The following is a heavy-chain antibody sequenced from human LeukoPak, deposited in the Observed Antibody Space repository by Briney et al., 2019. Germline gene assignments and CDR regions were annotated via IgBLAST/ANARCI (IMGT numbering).Heavy chain of an antibody. CDR2: IKSKTDGGTT. J-gene: IGHJ4*02. D-gene: IGHD4-11*01. V-gene: IGHV3-15*01. CDR3: ATETVMTSGGGY. CDR1: GFTFSNTW. Sequence: KSGGSLRLSCAASGFTFSNTWMSWVCQAPGKGLEWVGRIKSKTDGGTTDYAAPVKGRFTISRDDSKTTLYLQMNSLKTEDTAVYYCATETVMTSGGGYWGQGTLVTVSS.